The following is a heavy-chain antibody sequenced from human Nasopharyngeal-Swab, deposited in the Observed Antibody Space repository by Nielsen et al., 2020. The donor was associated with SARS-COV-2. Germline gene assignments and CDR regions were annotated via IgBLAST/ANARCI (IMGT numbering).Heavy chain of an antibody. V-gene: IGHV3-9*01. Sequence: GGSLRLSCAASGFTFDDYAMHWVRQAPGKGLEWVSGISWNSGSIGYADSVKGRFTIPRDNAKNSLFLQMNSLRDEDTAVYYCARVHCSSSSCYADHWGQGTLVAVSS. J-gene: IGHJ4*02. CDR3: ARVHCSSSSCYADH. CDR1: GFTFDDYA. D-gene: IGHD2-2*01. CDR2: ISWNSGSI.